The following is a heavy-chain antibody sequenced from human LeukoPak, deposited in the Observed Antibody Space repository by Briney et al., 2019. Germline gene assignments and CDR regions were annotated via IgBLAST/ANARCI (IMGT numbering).Heavy chain of an antibody. V-gene: IGHV3-9*01. CDR1: GFTFDDYA. CDR3: AKDIGSSGWYDPGAFDI. CDR2: ISWNSGSI. D-gene: IGHD6-19*01. Sequence: GRSLRLSYAASGFTFDDYAMHWVRQAPGKGLEWVSGISWNSGSIGYADSVKGRFTISRDNAKNSLYLQMNSLRAEDTALYYCAKDIGSSGWYDPGAFDIWGQGTMVTVSS. J-gene: IGHJ3*02.